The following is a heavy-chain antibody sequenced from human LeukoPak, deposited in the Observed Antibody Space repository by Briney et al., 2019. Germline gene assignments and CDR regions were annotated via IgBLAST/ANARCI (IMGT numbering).Heavy chain of an antibody. CDR1: GYTFTGYY. J-gene: IGHJ4*02. CDR2: INPNTSDT. V-gene: IGHV1-2*02. CDR3: VRWRPPNPDIVSKLFDY. D-gene: IGHD5/OR15-5a*01. Sequence: ASVKVSCKASGYTFTGYYMHWVRQAPGQGLEWVGWINPNTSDTQYAQNFQGRVTMTRDTSINTAYMELRFDDTAVYYCVRWRPPNPDIVSKLFDYWGQGTLVTVSS.